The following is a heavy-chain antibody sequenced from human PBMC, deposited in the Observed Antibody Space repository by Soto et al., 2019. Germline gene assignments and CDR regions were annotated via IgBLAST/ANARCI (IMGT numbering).Heavy chain of an antibody. J-gene: IGHJ6*03. V-gene: IGHV1-18*01. Sequence: QVPLVQSGAEVKKPGASVKVSCKASGYTFTSYGISWVRQAPGQGLEWMGWISAYNGNTNYAQKLQGRVTMTTDTSTSTAYMELRSLRSDDTAVYYCARVEGYCSSTSCPHYYYYMDVWGKGTTVTVSS. CDR2: ISAYNGNT. CDR1: GYTFTSYG. CDR3: ARVEGYCSSTSCPHYYYYMDV. D-gene: IGHD2-2*01.